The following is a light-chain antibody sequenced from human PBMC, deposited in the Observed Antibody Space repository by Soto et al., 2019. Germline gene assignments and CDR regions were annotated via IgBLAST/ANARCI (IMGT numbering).Light chain of an antibody. V-gene: IGLV2-23*02. CDR3: CSYAGSSTYV. CDR1: SSDVGSYKF. Sequence: QSALTQPASVSGSPGQSITISCTGTSSDVGSYKFVSWYQQRPGKAPKLMIYEVSERPSGVSNRFSGSKSGNTASLTISGLQAEDEADYYCCSYAGSSTYVFGTGTKLTVL. CDR2: EVS. J-gene: IGLJ1*01.